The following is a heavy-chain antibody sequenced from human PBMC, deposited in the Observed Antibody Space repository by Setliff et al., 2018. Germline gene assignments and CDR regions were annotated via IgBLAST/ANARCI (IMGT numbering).Heavy chain of an antibody. CDR3: AGTPARGTTWLSPFDY. D-gene: IGHD3-9*01. J-gene: IGHJ4*01. V-gene: IGHV4-61*02. CDR1: GGSFDSGTHY. CDR2: IQGTGNT. Sequence: PSETLSLTCTVTGGSFDSGTHYWSWIRQPAGKVPEWIGLIQGTGNTNYNPSLQSRATISIDTSKNQISLKITSETAADTALYSCAGTPARGTTWLSPFDYWGHG.